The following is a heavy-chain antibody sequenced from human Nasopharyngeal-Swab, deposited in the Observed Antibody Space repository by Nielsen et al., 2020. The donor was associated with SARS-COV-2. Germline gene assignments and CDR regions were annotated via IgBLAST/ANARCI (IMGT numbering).Heavy chain of an antibody. CDR3: ARGYGGLYYYYYYMDV. Sequence: WIRQPPGKGLEWIGEINHSGSTNYNPSLKSRVTISVDTSKNQFSLKLSSVTAADTAVYHCARGYGGLYYYYYYMDVWGKGTTVTVSS. J-gene: IGHJ6*03. CDR2: INHSGST. D-gene: IGHD4-23*01. V-gene: IGHV4-34*01.